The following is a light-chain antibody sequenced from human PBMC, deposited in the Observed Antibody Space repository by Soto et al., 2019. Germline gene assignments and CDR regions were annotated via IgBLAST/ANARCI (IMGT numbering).Light chain of an antibody. CDR3: CSYAGSSTFEV. V-gene: IGLV2-23*02. CDR1: SSDVGSYNL. CDR2: EVS. Sequence: QSVLTQPASVSGSPGQSITISCTGTSSDVGSYNLVSWYQQHPGKAPKLMIYEVSKRPSGVSNRFSGSKSGNTASQTISGLQAEDEADYYCCSYAGSSTFEVFGTGTKVTVL. J-gene: IGLJ1*01.